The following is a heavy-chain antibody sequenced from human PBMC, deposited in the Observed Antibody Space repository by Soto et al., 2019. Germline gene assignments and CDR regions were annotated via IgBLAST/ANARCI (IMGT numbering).Heavy chain of an antibody. J-gene: IGHJ4*02. Sequence: YTVSGGSIISLTYYCICMRKPPGKGLEWIASFFIGGNTYYNPSLKSRVTISVDTSKTQFSLKLSSVTAAATSAYFCTRRHGLGFDAYYWGQGILVTVSS. CDR3: TRRHGLGFDAYY. V-gene: IGHV4-39*01. CDR2: FFIGGNT. CDR1: GGSIISLTYY. D-gene: IGHD3-10*01.